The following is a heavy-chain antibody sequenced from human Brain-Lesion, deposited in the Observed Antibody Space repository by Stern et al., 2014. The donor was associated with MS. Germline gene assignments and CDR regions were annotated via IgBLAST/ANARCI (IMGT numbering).Heavy chain of an antibody. Sequence: QLQLQESGSGLVKPSETLSLTCTVSGGSISRSTYYWGWIRQPPGEGLEWIGSMYYSGSTFYHPSVKSRVTISLDTSKNQFSLKLSSVTAADTAVYYCARLTGVVDYWGQGTLVTVSS. J-gene: IGHJ4*02. V-gene: IGHV4-39*01. CDR1: GGSISRSTYY. CDR2: MYYSGST. D-gene: IGHD7-27*01. CDR3: ARLTGVVDY.